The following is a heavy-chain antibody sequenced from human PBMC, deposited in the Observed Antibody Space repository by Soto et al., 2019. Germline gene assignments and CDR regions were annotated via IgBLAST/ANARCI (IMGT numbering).Heavy chain of an antibody. V-gene: IGHV1-69*13. CDR2: IILIFGTA. D-gene: IGHD2-8*01. CDR3: ARTSDCTNGVCYRNWFDP. Sequence: SVKVSCKASGGTFSSYAISWVRQAPGQGLEWMGGIILIFGTANYAQKFQGRVTITADESTSTAYMELSSLRSEDTAVYYCARTSDCTNGVCYRNWFDPWGQGTLVTVSS. J-gene: IGHJ5*02. CDR1: GGTFSSYA.